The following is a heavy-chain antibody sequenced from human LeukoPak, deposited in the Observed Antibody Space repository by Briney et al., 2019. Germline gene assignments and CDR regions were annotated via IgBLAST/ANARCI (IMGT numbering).Heavy chain of an antibody. V-gene: IGHV4-61*02. D-gene: IGHD6-13*01. J-gene: IGHJ4*02. CDR1: GGSISSGGYY. CDR2: IYTSGST. Sequence: PSETLSLTCTVSGGSISSGGYYWSWIRQPAGKGLEWIGRIYTSGSTNYNPSLKSRVTMSVDTSKNQFSLKLSSVTAADTAVYYCARLQPTEGFDYWGQGTLVTVSS. CDR3: ARLQPTEGFDY.